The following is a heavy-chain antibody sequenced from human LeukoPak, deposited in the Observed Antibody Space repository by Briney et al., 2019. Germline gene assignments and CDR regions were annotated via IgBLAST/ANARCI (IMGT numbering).Heavy chain of an antibody. CDR3: ARDGVQTTPFDY. J-gene: IGHJ4*02. Sequence: GGALRLSCATSGFTFSGYWMHWVRQAPGKGLVWLSLINGDGSYTIYADSVKSRFTISRDNAQNKLYLQMDSLRAEDTAVYYCARDGVQTTPFDYWGQGTLDTVSS. CDR2: INGDGSYT. V-gene: IGHV3-74*01. D-gene: IGHD4/OR15-4a*01. CDR1: GFTFSGYW.